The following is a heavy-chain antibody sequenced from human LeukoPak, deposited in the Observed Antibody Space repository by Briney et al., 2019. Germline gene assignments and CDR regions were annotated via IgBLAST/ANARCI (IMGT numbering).Heavy chain of an antibody. CDR3: ARPPGDYDILTGSDAFDI. V-gene: IGHV5-51*01. D-gene: IGHD3-9*01. CDR2: IYPGDSDT. CDR1: GCSFTSYW. J-gene: IGHJ3*02. Sequence: GESLKISCKGSGCSFTSYWIGWVRQMPGKGLEWMGIIYPGDSDTRYSPSFQGQVTISADKSISTAYLQWSSLKASDTAMYYCARPPGDYDILTGSDAFDIWGQGTMVTVSS.